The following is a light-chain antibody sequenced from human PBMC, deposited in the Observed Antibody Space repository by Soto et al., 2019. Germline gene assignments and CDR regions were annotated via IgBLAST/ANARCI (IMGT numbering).Light chain of an antibody. J-gene: IGKJ3*01. CDR3: QKYNSVPL. CDR2: AAS. V-gene: IGKV1-27*01. Sequence: DIQMTQSPSSLSASVGDRVTITCRASQGINNYVAWYQQKPGKAPKLLIYAASTLQSGVPSRFSDSGSGTDFTLTISSLQPEDVASYSCQKYNSVPLFGPGTLVDIK. CDR1: QGINNY.